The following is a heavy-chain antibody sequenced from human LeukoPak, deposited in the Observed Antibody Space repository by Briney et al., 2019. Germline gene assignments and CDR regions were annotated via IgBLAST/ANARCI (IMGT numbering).Heavy chain of an antibody. Sequence: PGGSLRLSCAASGITFSSYGMSWVRQAPGKGLEWVSAISGSGGSTYYADSVKGRFTISRDNSKNALYLQMNSLRAEDTAVYYCAKGSGMSSSGYYLLFYWGQGTLVTVSS. J-gene: IGHJ4*02. CDR3: AKGSGMSSSGYYLLFY. D-gene: IGHD3-22*01. CDR2: ISGSGGST. V-gene: IGHV3-23*01. CDR1: GITFSSYG.